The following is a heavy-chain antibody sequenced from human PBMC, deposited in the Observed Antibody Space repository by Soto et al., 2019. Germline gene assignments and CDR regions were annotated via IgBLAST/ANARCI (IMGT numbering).Heavy chain of an antibody. D-gene: IGHD6-19*01. CDR3: AKVVVAGLDYYYGMDV. V-gene: IGHV3-23*01. CDR1: GFTFSMYG. Sequence: EVQLLESGGGLVQPGGSLRLSCAASGFTFSMYGMTWVRQAPGKGLEWVSTISGPGGSTDSADSVKGRFSISRDNSTNMVYLQMNSLRAEDTAVYYCAKVVVAGLDYYYGMDVWGQGTTVAVSS. J-gene: IGHJ6*02. CDR2: ISGPGGST.